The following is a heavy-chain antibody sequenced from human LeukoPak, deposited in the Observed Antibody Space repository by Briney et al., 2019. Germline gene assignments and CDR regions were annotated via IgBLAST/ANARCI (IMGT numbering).Heavy chain of an antibody. CDR1: GFTFSSYW. J-gene: IGHJ3*02. V-gene: IGHV3-7*01. CDR3: ARIRDYYDRSGYYYELNDAFDI. CDR2: IKQDGSEK. Sequence: GGSLRLSCAASGFTFSSYWMSWLRQAPGKGLEWVANIKQDGSEKYYVDSVKGRFTISRDNAKNSLYLQMNSLRAEDSAVYYCARIRDYYDRSGYYYELNDAFDIWGQGTMVTVSS. D-gene: IGHD3-22*01.